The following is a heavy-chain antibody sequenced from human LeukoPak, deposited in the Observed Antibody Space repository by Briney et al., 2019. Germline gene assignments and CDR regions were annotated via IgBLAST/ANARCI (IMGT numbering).Heavy chain of an antibody. D-gene: IGHD7-27*01. J-gene: IGHJ4*02. CDR3: AKDGGLWVSAHWGDS. CDR2: IKQDGSEK. CDR1: GFTFSSYW. V-gene: IGHV3-7*03. Sequence: GGSLRLSCAASGFTFSSYWMSWVRQAPGKGLEWVANIKQDGSEKYYVDSVKGRFTISRDNAKNTLFLQMNSLRAEDTAVYYCAKDGGLWVSAHWGDSWGRGTLVTVSS.